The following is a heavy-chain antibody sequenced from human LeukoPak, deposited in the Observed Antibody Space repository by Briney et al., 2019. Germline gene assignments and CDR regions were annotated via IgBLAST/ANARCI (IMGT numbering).Heavy chain of an antibody. CDR3: ARIRGTYCSSTTCSFEDF. J-gene: IGHJ4*02. V-gene: IGHV2-70*11. CDR1: GFSFANHGIC. D-gene: IGHD2-2*01. CDR2: HDWDDDK. Sequence: SGPTLVNPPQTLTLTCTFSGFSFANHGICVTWIRQPPGKALEWLPRHDWDDDKYYSASLKTRLTISKDTSKNQVVLTMTNMDPVDTATYYCARIRGTYCSSTTCSFEDFWGQGTLVTVSS.